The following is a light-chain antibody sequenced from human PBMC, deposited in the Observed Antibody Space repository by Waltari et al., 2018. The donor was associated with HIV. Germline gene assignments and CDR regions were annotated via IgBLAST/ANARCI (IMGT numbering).Light chain of an antibody. CDR2: DVK. J-gene: IGLJ2*01. CDR3: CSYAGSPTFVI. Sequence: QSALSQPASVSGSLGQSITISFTGTSRAIGSYHLVSCYQQYPGKAPKVIIYDVKKWPSGVSHRFSGFKAANTASLTISGLQAEDEADYYCCSYAGSPTFVIFGGGTKVTVL. V-gene: IGLV2-23*02. CDR1: SRAIGSYHL.